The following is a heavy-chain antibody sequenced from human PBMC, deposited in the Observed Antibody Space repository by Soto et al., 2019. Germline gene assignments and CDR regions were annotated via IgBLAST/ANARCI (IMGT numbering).Heavy chain of an antibody. CDR1: GDSVSSNSAA. D-gene: IGHD6-13*01. V-gene: IGHV6-1*01. Sequence: PSQTLSLTCAISGDSVSSNSAAWNWIRQSPSRGLEWLGRTYSRSKWYNDYAVSVKSRITINPDTSKNQFSLQLNSVTPEDTAVYYCARAEQQLVPGYYGMDVWGQGTTVTVSS. J-gene: IGHJ6*02. CDR3: ARAEQQLVPGYYGMDV. CDR2: TYSRSKWYN.